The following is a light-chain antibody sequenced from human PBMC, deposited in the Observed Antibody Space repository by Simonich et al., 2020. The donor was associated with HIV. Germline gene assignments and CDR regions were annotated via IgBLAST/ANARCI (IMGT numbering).Light chain of an antibody. CDR2: DAS. J-gene: IGKJ4*01. Sequence: EIVLTQSPATLSLSPGKRATLSCRASQSVSSYLAWYQQKPGQAPRLLNYDASNRATGIPARFSGSGSGTDFTLTISSLEPEDFAVYYCQQRSNWPLTFGGGTKVEIK. V-gene: IGKV3-11*01. CDR1: QSVSSY. CDR3: QQRSNWPLT.